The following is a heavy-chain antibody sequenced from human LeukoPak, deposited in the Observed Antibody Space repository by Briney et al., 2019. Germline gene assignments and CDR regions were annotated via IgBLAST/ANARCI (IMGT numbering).Heavy chain of an antibody. D-gene: IGHD3-16*02. CDR3: ATQYYDYVWGSYRHLDY. J-gene: IGHJ4*02. CDR2: IYTSGST. Sequence: PSQTLSLTCTVSGGSISSGSYYWSWIRQPAGRGLEWIGRIYTSGSTNYNPSLKSRVTISVDTSKNQFSLKLSSVTAADTAVYYCATQYYDYVWGSYRHLDYWGQGTLVTVSS. V-gene: IGHV4-61*02. CDR1: GGSISSGSYY.